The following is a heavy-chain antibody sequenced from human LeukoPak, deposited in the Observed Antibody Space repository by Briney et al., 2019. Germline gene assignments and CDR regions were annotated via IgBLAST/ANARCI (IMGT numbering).Heavy chain of an antibody. D-gene: IGHD2-15*01. Sequence: GGSLRLSCAASGFTVSSNYMSWVRQAPGKGLEWVSVIYSGGSTYYADSVKGRFTISRDNSKNTLYLQMKSLRAEDTAVYYCAREGVVVVATMDVWGKGTTVTVSS. CDR2: IYSGGST. CDR1: GFTVSSNY. J-gene: IGHJ6*03. V-gene: IGHV3-66*01. CDR3: AREGVVVVATMDV.